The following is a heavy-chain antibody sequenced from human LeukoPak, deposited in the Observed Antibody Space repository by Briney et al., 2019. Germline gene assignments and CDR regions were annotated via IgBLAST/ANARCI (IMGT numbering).Heavy chain of an antibody. J-gene: IGHJ3*02. CDR2: ISGDGGST. Sequence: PGGSLRLSCAASGFTFDDYAMHWVRQAPGKGLEWVSLISGDGGSTYYADSVKGRFTISRDNSKNSLYLQMNSLRTEDTALYYCAKVFWAGAYCGGDCFAAFYIWGQGTMVTVSS. D-gene: IGHD2-21*02. V-gene: IGHV3-43*02. CDR3: AKVFWAGAYCGGDCFAAFYI. CDR1: GFTFDDYA.